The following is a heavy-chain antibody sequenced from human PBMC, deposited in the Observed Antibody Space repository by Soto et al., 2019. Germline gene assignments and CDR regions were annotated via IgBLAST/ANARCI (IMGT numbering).Heavy chain of an antibody. CDR2: IIPIFGTA. V-gene: IGHV1-69*01. CDR1: GGTLSSYA. Sequence: QVQLVQSGAEVKTPGSSVKVSCKASGGTLSSYAISWVRQAPGQGLEWMGGIIPIFGTANYAQKFQGRVTITADEATSTAYMELSSLRSEDTAVYYCARDYYDSSGYYYYYYGMDVWGQGTTVTVSS. CDR3: ARDYYDSSGYYYYYYGMDV. D-gene: IGHD3-22*01. J-gene: IGHJ6*02.